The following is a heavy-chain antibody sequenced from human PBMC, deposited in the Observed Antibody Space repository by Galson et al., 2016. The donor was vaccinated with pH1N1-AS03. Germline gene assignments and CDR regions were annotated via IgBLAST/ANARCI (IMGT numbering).Heavy chain of an antibody. V-gene: IGHV3-9*01. D-gene: IGHD6-25*01. CDR2: ISWNSNKI. CDR1: GFRFDDYA. Sequence: SLRLSCAVSGFRFDDYAMHWVRQAPGKGLEWVSSISWNSNKIDYADSVKGRFTISRDSAKNSLNLQMNSLRAEDTALYCCLQGGAASADVFDIWGQGTMVTVSS. CDR3: LQGGAASADVFDI. J-gene: IGHJ3*02.